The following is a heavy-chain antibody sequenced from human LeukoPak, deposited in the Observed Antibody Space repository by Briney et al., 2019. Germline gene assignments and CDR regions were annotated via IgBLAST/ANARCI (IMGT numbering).Heavy chain of an antibody. CDR3: ARVGYSGYDDGADY. Sequence: GGSLRLSCAASGFTFSSYEMNWVRQAPGKGLEWVSYISSSGSTIYYADSVKGRFTISRDNAKNSLYLQMNSLRAEDTAVYYCARVGYSGYDDGADYWGQGSLVTASS. J-gene: IGHJ4*02. CDR1: GFTFSSYE. D-gene: IGHD5-12*01. V-gene: IGHV3-48*03. CDR2: ISSSGSTI.